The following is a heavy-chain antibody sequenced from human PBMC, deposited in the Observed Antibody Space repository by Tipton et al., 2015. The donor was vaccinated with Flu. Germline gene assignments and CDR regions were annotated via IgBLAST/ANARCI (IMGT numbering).Heavy chain of an antibody. CDR2: IYYNGNT. V-gene: IGHV4-59*08. J-gene: IGHJ4*02. Sequence: TLSLTCTVSGGSITNYYWSWIRQPPGKGLEWIGYIYYNGNTNYNPSLKSRVTISVDTSENQFYLKLSSLTASDTAVYYCARHIYAQLGPPYFDFWGQGTLLTVSS. CDR1: GGSITNYY. CDR3: ARHIYAQLGPPYFDF. D-gene: IGHD1-1*01.